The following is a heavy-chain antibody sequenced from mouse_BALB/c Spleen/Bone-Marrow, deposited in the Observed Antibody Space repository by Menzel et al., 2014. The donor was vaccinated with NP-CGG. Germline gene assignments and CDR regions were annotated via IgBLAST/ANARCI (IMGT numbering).Heavy chain of an antibody. CDR3: ARDVGRLFFDV. Sequence: DVMLVESGGGLVQPGGSLRLSCATSGFTFTDYYMNWVRQPPGMALEWLGFIRNKANGYTTDYSTSVKGRFTISGDNSQNILYLQMNTLRTEDSATYYCARDVGRLFFDVWGAGTTVTVSS. D-gene: IGHD3-3*01. CDR2: IRNKANGYTT. CDR1: GFTFTDYY. J-gene: IGHJ1*01. V-gene: IGHV7-3*02.